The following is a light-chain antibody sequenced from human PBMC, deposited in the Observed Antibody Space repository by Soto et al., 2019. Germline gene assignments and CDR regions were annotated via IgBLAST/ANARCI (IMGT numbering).Light chain of an antibody. CDR3: HQFGYSPRT. CDR1: QSVSSNY. Sequence: DIVLTQSPGTLSLSPGERATVSCRASQSVSSNYLAWYQQKPGQAPRLLIFATSRRATDIPDRFSGSGSGTDFTLAIRRLEPEDFAVYYCHQFGYSPRTFGQGTKVDIK. J-gene: IGKJ1*01. V-gene: IGKV3-20*01. CDR2: ATS.